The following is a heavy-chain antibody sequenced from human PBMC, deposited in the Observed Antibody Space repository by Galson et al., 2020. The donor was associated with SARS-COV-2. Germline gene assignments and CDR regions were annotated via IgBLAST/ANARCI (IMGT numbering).Heavy chain of an antibody. CDR2: ITSSSISI. CDR3: ARDLFWSGYYAYNWFDP. V-gene: IGHV3-21*01. J-gene: IGHJ5*02. Sequence: YSMNWVRQSPGKRLNWVSSITSSSISIYYADSVKSHFTISRDNAKNSLYFPMNSLRAEDTAVYYCARDLFWSGYYAYNWFDPWGQGTVVTVSS. CDR1: YS. D-gene: IGHD3-3*01.